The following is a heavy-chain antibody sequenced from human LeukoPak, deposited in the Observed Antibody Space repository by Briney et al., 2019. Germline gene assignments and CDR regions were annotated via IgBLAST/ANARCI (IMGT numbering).Heavy chain of an antibody. CDR2: INDDGSFT. V-gene: IGHV3-74*01. J-gene: IGHJ1*01. CDR3: ARVSGPGMNEYYHL. D-gene: IGHD3-10*01. Sequence: GGSLRLSCAASGITFSGAWMHWVRHAPGKGLVWVSRINDDGSFTKYANSVKGRFTISRDNAKNTLFLQMDSLTVEDTAVYYCARVSGPGMNEYYHLWGQGPLVTVSS. CDR1: GITFSGAW.